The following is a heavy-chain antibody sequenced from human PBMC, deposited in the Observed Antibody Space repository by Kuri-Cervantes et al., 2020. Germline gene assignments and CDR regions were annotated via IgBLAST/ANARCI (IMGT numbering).Heavy chain of an antibody. CDR3: ARGDSSSWSWAFDI. J-gene: IGHJ3*02. Sequence: GSLRLSCAVYGGSFSGYYWSWIRQPPGKGLEWIGEINHSGSTNYNPSLKSRVTISVDTSKNQFSLKLSSVTAADTAVYYCARGDSSSWSWAFDIWGQGTMVTVSS. CDR2: INHSGST. CDR1: GGSFSGYY. D-gene: IGHD6-13*01. V-gene: IGHV4-34*01.